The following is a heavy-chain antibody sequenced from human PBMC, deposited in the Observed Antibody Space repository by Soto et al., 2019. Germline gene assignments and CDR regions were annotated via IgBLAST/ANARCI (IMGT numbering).Heavy chain of an antibody. D-gene: IGHD6-13*01. CDR2: IHPGGQTI. V-gene: IGHV3-48*03. CDR3: ARDIAAAGPPYNWFDP. Sequence: GGSLSLSCAASGFTFSSSEMYWVRPAPGKGLEWISYIHPGGQTIFYAESVKGRFTISRDNAKHSVYLQMNSLRAEDTAVYYCARDIAAAGPPYNWFDPWGQGTLVTVSS. J-gene: IGHJ5*02. CDR1: GFTFSSSE.